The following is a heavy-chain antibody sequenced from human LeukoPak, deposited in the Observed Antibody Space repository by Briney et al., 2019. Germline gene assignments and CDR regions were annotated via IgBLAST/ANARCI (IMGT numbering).Heavy chain of an antibody. V-gene: IGHV1-3*01. D-gene: IGHD6-19*01. J-gene: IGHJ4*02. CDR2: INAGNGNT. Sequence: GASVKVSCTASGYTFINHAIHWVRQAPGQRLEWMGWINAGNGNTKYSQKFQGRVTMTTDTSTSTAYMELRSLRSDDTAVYYCAREYSNGWFFDYWGQGTLVTVSS. CDR3: AREYSNGWFFDY. CDR1: GYTFINHA.